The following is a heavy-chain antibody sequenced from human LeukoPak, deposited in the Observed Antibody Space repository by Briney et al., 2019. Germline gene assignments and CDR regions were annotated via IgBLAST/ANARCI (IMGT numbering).Heavy chain of an antibody. Sequence: GGSLRLSCAASGFTFSSYAMHWVRQAPGKGLEWVAVISYDGSNKYYADFVKGRFTISRDNSKNTLYLQMNSLRAEDTAVYYCARSLGTPSDYWGQGTLVTVSS. J-gene: IGHJ4*02. D-gene: IGHD7-27*01. CDR3: ARSLGTPSDY. CDR2: ISYDGSNK. CDR1: GFTFSSYA. V-gene: IGHV3-30-3*01.